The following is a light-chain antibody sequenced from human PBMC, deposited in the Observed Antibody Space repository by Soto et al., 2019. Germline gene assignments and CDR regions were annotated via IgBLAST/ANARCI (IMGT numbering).Light chain of an antibody. V-gene: IGLV2-8*01. J-gene: IGLJ1*01. CDR1: TSDVGGYNY. CDR2: EVS. Sequence: QSVLAQPPSASGSLGQSVTISCTGTTSDVGGYNYVSWYQQHPGKAPKVMIYEVSKRPSGVPDRFSGSKSGNTASLTISGLKAEDEADYYCSSYTSSSTPYVFGSG. CDR3: SSYTSSSTPYV.